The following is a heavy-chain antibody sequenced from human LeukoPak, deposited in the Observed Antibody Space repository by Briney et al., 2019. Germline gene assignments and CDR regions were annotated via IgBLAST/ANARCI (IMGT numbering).Heavy chain of an antibody. CDR2: YYYSGST. V-gene: IGHV4-39*01. J-gene: IGHJ4*02. CDR1: GGSVTTGYYY. D-gene: IGHD3-10*01. CDR3: ARFYYGSGSYASNFDY. Sequence: SETLSLTCTVSGGSVTTGYYYWGWIRQPPGKALEWIRSYYYSGSTYYKPSLQSRVTISADTSKTQFSLRLNSVTPADTAVYYCARFYYGSGSYASNFDYWGQGTPVTVSS.